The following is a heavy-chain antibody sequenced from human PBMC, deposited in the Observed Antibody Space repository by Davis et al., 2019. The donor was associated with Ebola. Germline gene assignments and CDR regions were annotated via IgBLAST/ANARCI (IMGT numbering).Heavy chain of an antibody. D-gene: IGHD6-19*01. V-gene: IGHV3-21*01. J-gene: IGHJ4*02. CDR2: ISSSSSYI. Sequence: GGSLRLSCAASGFTFSSYSMNWVRQAPGKGLEWVSSISSSSSYIYYADSVKGRFTISRDNAKNSLYLQMNSLRAEDTAVYYCARDLGWGIAVAGLDYWGQGTLVTVSS. CDR3: ARDLGWGIAVAGLDY. CDR1: GFTFSSYS.